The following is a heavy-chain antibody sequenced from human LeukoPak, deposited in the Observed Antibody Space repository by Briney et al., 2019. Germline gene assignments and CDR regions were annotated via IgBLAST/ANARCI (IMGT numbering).Heavy chain of an antibody. CDR3: AKNVGSSSRNGLDV. V-gene: IGHV3-74*01. J-gene: IGHJ6*02. D-gene: IGHD6-13*01. Sequence: GGSLRLSCAASGFTFSSHWMHWVRQAPGTGLVWVSRISGDGSSTAYADSVKGRFTISRDNARNTLYLQTDSLRAEDTAVYYCAKNVGSSSRNGLDVWGQGTTVTVSS. CDR1: GFTFSSHW. CDR2: ISGDGSST.